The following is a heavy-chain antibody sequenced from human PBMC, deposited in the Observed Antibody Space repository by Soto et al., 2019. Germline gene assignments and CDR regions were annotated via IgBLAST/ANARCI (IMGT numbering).Heavy chain of an antibody. V-gene: IGHV1-18*04. CDR3: ARDRCTTDKCYTHHFDF. Sequence: QVQLVQSGGEVTKPGASVKVSGKSSGYTFTSYGVSWVRQAPGQGLEWLGWISVYTGNTKQAQKFQDRVTLTTEASTSTAYLELRNLRSDDTAVYYCARDRCTTDKCYTHHFDFWGQGTTVTVSS. CDR1: GYTFTSYG. D-gene: IGHD2-8*01. CDR2: ISVYTGNT. J-gene: IGHJ6*02.